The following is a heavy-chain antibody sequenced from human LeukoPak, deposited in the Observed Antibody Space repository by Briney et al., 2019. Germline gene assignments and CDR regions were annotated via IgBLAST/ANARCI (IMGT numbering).Heavy chain of an antibody. V-gene: IGHV3-64*01. CDR3: ARAPPYGLFDN. D-gene: IGHD4-17*01. CDR1: GFTFSSYA. CDR2: ISGSGGAT. Sequence: GGSLRLSCAASGFTFSSYAMHWVRQAPGKGLEYVSGISGSGGATEYANSAKGRFTISRDNSENTLYLQMGSLRTDDTAVYYCARAPPYGLFDNWGQGTLVTVSS. J-gene: IGHJ4*02.